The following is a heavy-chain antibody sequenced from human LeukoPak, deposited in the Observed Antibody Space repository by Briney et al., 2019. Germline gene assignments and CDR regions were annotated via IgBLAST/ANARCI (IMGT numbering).Heavy chain of an antibody. V-gene: IGHV6-1*01. CDR3: ARSHIAVAGTEDPFDY. CDR2: TYYQSKWYT. J-gene: IGHJ4*02. D-gene: IGHD6-19*01. Sequence: SQTLSLTCAISGDSVSSNSAAWGWVRQSPWGGLEWLGRTYYQSKWYTQYAPHVKSRITINPDTSKNQFSLQLNSVTPEDTAVYYCARSHIAVAGTEDPFDYWGQGTLVTVSS. CDR1: GDSVSSNSAA.